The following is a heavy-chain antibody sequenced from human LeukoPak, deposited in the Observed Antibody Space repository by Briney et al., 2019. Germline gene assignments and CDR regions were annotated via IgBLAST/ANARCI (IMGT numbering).Heavy chain of an antibody. CDR2: IIPLLGVT. D-gene: IGHD1-1*01. V-gene: IGHV1-69*04. CDR1: VSCFSSYA. CDR3: ARGQLWSTYALDM. Sequence: SVTVSCKTSVSCFSSYANCWVRQAPGQGLDWMGNIIPLLGVTNYVQEFQGRVTLTADDSTSTAYMELSSLRSEDTAVYDCARGQLWSTYALDMWGQGTLVSVS. J-gene: IGHJ3*02.